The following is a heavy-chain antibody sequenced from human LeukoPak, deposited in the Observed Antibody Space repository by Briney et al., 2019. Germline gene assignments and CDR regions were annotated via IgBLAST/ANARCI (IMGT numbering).Heavy chain of an antibody. CDR3: ARIDTYYYDSSGYYSAFDI. J-gene: IGHJ3*02. CDR1: GLTFYYYG. D-gene: IGHD3-22*01. V-gene: IGHV3-20*04. CDR2: VNWNDGST. Sequence: GGSLTLLCAASGLTFYYYGMLWVPQARGEGLEWGSGVNWNDGSTGYADSVKGRFTIARDNAKNSLYLQMNSLRAEDTALYYCARIDTYYYDSSGYYSAFDIWGQGTIVTVSS.